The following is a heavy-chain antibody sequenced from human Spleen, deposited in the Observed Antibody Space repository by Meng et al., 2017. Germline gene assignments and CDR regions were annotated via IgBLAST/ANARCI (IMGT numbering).Heavy chain of an antibody. CDR2: INPSGGST. CDR3: ARGIRYASSWLDQIDY. V-gene: IGHV1-46*01. D-gene: IGHD6-13*01. Sequence: ASVKVSCKASGYTFTSYYMHWVRQAPGQGLEWMGIINPSGGSTTYAQKFQGRVTMTRDTSTSTVYMELSSLRSEDTAVYFCARGIRYASSWLDQIDYWGQGTLVTVSS. CDR1: GYTFTSYY. J-gene: IGHJ4*02.